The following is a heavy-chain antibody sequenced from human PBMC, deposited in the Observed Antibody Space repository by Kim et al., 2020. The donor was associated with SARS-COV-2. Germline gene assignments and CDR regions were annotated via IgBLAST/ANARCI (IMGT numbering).Heavy chain of an antibody. CDR1: GGSFSGYY. Sequence: SETLSLTCAVYGGSFSGYYWSWIRQPPGKGLEWIGEINHSGSTNYNPSLKSRVTISVDTSKNQFSLKLSSVTAADTAVYYCARCHSSSSGYGMDVWGQGTTVTVSS. D-gene: IGHD6-6*01. CDR3: ARCHSSSSGYGMDV. J-gene: IGHJ6*02. V-gene: IGHV4-34*01. CDR2: INHSGST.